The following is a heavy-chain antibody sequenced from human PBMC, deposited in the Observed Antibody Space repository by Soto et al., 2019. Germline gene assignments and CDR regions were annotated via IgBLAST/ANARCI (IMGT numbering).Heavy chain of an antibody. V-gene: IGHV1-69*04. CDR1: GGTFSSYT. CDR3: ARESLDVTTGTTVAFDI. D-gene: IGHD1-1*01. Sequence: ASVKVSCKASGGTFSSYTISWVRQAPGQGLEWMGRIIPILGIANYAQKFQGRVTIIADKSTSTAYMELSSLRSEDTAVYYCARESLDVTTGTTVAFDIWGQGTMVTVSS. J-gene: IGHJ3*02. CDR2: IIPILGIA.